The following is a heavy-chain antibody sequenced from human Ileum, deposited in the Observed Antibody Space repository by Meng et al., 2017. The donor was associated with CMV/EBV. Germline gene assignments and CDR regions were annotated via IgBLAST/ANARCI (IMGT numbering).Heavy chain of an antibody. CDR2: ISYDGSNK. Sequence: SLRLSCAASALTFSSYSMHWVRQAPGKGLDWMAVISYDGSNKYYADSVKGRFTISRDNSKNTVYLQLSSLNTEDTALSYCGSGAGYSASSWGQGTRVTVSS. CDR3: GSGAGYSASS. D-gene: IGHD6-13*01. CDR1: ALTFSSYS. V-gene: IGHV3-30*04. J-gene: IGHJ5*02.